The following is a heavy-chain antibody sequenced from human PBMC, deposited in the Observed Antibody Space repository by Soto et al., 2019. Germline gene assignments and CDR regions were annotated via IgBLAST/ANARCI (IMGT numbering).Heavy chain of an antibody. D-gene: IGHD6-19*01. Sequence: QVQLVQSGAEVKKPGSSVKVSCKASGGTFSSYAISWVRQAPGQGLEWMGGIIPIFGTANYAQKFQGRVTITADESTSTADMELGSLRSEDTAVYYCAREKEQWLVFDYWGQGTLVTVSS. CDR2: IIPIFGTA. J-gene: IGHJ4*02. CDR3: AREKEQWLVFDY. CDR1: GGTFSSYA. V-gene: IGHV1-69*12.